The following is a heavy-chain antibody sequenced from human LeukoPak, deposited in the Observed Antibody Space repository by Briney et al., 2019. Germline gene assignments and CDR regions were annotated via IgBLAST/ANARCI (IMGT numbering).Heavy chain of an antibody. Sequence: GASVKVSCKASGYTFTSYDVNWVRQATGQGLEWMGWMNPNSGNTGYAQKFQGRVTMTRNTSISTAYMELSSLRSEDTAVYYCARSGRNGMVRGSHYYYYYGMDVWGQGTTVTVSS. V-gene: IGHV1-8*01. D-gene: IGHD3-10*01. CDR2: MNPNSGNT. J-gene: IGHJ6*02. CDR1: GYTFTSYD. CDR3: ARSGRNGMVRGSHYYYYYGMDV.